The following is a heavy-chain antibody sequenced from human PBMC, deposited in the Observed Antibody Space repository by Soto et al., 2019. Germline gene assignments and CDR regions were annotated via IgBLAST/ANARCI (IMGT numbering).Heavy chain of an antibody. Sequence: QVQLVESGGGVVQPVRSLRLSCAASEFTFSNFGMHCVRQAPGKVLEWVAAISADGSDKYFSGSVKGRFTISRDNSKNTLFLQMNSLRVEDTAVYYCVKGSDVARQELDYWGQGTLVTFSS. V-gene: IGHV3-30*18. CDR3: VKGSDVARQELDY. D-gene: IGHD3-3*01. J-gene: IGHJ4*02. CDR2: ISADGSDK. CDR1: EFTFSNFG.